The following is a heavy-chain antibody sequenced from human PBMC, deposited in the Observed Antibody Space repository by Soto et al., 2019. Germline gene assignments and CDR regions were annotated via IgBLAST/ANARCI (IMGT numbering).Heavy chain of an antibody. J-gene: IGHJ4*02. CDR2: TYYRSKWYN. V-gene: IGHV6-1*01. CDR3: ASTGGPYSSSSISFDY. D-gene: IGHD6-6*01. Sequence: SQTLSLTCAISGDSVSSNSAAWNWIRQSPSRGLEWLGRTYYRSKWYNDYAVSVKSRITINPDTSKNQFSLQLNSVTPEDTAVYYCASTGGPYSSSSISFDYWGQGTLVTVSS. CDR1: GDSVSSNSAA.